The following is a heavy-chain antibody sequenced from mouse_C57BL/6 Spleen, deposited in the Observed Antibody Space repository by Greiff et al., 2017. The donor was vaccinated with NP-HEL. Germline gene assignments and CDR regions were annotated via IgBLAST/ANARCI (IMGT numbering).Heavy chain of an antibody. CDR2: ISSGGSYT. CDR1: GFTFSSYG. CDR3: ARHGSNFPWFAY. J-gene: IGHJ3*01. D-gene: IGHD2-5*01. V-gene: IGHV5-6*02. Sequence: EVMLVESGGDLVKPGGSLKLSCAASGFTFSSYGMSWVRQTPDKRLEWVATISSGGSYTYYPDSVKGRFTISRDNAKNTQYLQMSSLKSEDTAMYYCARHGSNFPWFAYWGQGTLVTVSA.